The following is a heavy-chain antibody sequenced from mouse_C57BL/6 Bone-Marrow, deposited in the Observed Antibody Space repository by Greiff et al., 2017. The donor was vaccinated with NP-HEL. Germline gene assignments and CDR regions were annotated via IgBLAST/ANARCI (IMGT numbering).Heavy chain of an antibody. D-gene: IGHD2-10*02. Sequence: DVKLVESGGGLVQPKGSLKLSCAASGFSFNTYAMNWVRQAPGKGLEWVARIRSKSNNYATYYADSVKDRFTISRDDSESMLYLQMNNLKTEDTAMYYCVRECGNFYFDYWGKGTTLTVSS. CDR1: GFSFNTYA. J-gene: IGHJ2*01. V-gene: IGHV10-1*01. CDR3: VRECGNFYFDY. CDR2: IRSKSNNYAT.